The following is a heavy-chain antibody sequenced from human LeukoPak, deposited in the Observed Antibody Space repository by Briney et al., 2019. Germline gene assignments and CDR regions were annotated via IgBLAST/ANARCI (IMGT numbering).Heavy chain of an antibody. CDR2: IYYSGST. Sequence: SETLSLTCTVSGGSISSYYWSWIRQPPGKGLEWIGYIYYSGSTNYNPSLKSRVTISVDTSKNQFSLKLSSVTAADTAVYYCARTNRARFDYWGQGTLVTVSS. D-gene: IGHD2/OR15-2a*01. CDR1: GGSISSYY. CDR3: ARTNRARFDY. V-gene: IGHV4-59*08. J-gene: IGHJ4*02.